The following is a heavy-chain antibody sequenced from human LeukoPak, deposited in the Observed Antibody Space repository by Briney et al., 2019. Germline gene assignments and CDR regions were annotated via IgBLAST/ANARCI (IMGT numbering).Heavy chain of an antibody. J-gene: IGHJ4*02. CDR2: ISSDGSII. CDR1: GFSFSSYW. V-gene: IGHV3-74*01. D-gene: IGHD6-19*01. CDR3: ARPAVAGLRAGGYDY. Sequence: GGSLRLSCAASGFSFSSYWMHWVRQAPGKGLVWVSRISSDGSIINYADSVKGRFTISRDNAKNTLYLQMNSLRVEGTAVYYCARPAVAGLRAGGYDYWGQGTLVTVSS.